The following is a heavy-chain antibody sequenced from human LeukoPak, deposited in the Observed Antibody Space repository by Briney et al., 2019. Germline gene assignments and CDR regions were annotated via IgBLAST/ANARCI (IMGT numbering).Heavy chain of an antibody. D-gene: IGHD3-3*01. CDR3: AKRQYYDFWSGYYTFDY. CDR2: FSGSGGST. J-gene: IGHJ4*02. Sequence: GGSLRLSCAASGFTFSSYAMSWVRQAPGKGLEWVSAFSGSGGSTYYADSVKGRFTISRDNSKNTLYLQMNSLRAEDTAVYYCAKRQYYDFWSGYYTFDYWGQRTLATVSS. CDR1: GFTFSSYA. V-gene: IGHV3-23*01.